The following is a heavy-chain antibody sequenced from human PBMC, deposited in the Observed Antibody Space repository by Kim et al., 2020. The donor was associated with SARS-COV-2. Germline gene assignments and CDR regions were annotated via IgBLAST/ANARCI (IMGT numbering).Heavy chain of an antibody. CDR2: IHSAGST. J-gene: IGHJ3*01. D-gene: IGHD6-19*01. CDR1: GFTVSSHY. Sequence: GGSLRLSCAASGFTVSSHYMRWVRQAPGKGLEWVSVIHSAGSTFYADSVKGRFTISRDNSKNTLYLQMNSLRGEDTALYYCARDYESSGWYQRGAFDLWGQGTMVIVS. V-gene: IGHV3-66*01. CDR3: ARDYESSGWYQRGAFDL.